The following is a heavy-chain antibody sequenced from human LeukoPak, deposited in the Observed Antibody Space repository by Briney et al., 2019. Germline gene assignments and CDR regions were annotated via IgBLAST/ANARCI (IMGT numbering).Heavy chain of an antibody. V-gene: IGHV3-21*01. CDR1: GFTFSSYS. CDR2: ISSSSSYI. D-gene: IGHD3-22*01. CDR3: ARGSSGYYPISPNWFDP. Sequence: SGGSLRLSCAASGFTFSSYSMNWVRQAPGKGLEWVSSISSSSSYIYYADSVKGRFTISRDNAKNSPYLQMNSLRAEDTAVYYCARGSSGYYPISPNWFDPWGQGTLVTVSS. J-gene: IGHJ5*02.